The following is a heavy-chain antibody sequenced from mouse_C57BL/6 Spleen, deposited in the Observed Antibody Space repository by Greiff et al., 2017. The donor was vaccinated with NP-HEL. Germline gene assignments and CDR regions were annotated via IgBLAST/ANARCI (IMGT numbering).Heavy chain of an antibody. CDR1: GFTFSSYG. J-gene: IGHJ2*01. D-gene: IGHD4-1*01. V-gene: IGHV5-6*01. CDR2: ISSGGSYT. CDR3: ARQGLGRGGFDY. Sequence: EVQLVESGGDLVKPGGSLKLSCAASGFTFSSYGMSWVRQTPDKRLEWVATISSGGSYTYYPDSVKGRFTISRDNAKNTLYLQMSSLKSEDTAMYYCARQGLGRGGFDYWGQGTTLTVSS.